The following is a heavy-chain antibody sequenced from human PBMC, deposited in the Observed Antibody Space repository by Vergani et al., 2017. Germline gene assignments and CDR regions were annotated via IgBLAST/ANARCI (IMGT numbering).Heavy chain of an antibody. CDR2: INPNNGGT. J-gene: IGHJ4*02. V-gene: IGHV1-2*02. CDR1: GYSFTGFY. CDR3: ARSQMATNDFDL. Sequence: QVQLVQSGAEVKRPGASMKVSCQTSGYSFTGFYIHWVRQVPGQGLEWMGWINPNNGGTKYAQRFQGRVIMTRDTSISTAYMELSRLRSDDTAIYYCARSQMATNDFDLWGRGTLVTVSS. D-gene: IGHD5-24*01.